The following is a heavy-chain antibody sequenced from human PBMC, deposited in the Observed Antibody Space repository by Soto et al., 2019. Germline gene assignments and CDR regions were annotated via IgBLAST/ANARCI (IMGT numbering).Heavy chain of an antibody. CDR3: ARARLSIAAAGTNYYYGMDV. V-gene: IGHV1-2*04. D-gene: IGHD6-13*01. Sequence: ASVEVSCKASGYTFTGYYMHWVRQAPGQGLEWMGWINPNSGGTNYAQKFQGWVTMTRDTSISTAYMELSRLRSDDTAVYYCARARLSIAAAGTNYYYGMDVWGQGTTVTVSS. CDR1: GYTFTGYY. J-gene: IGHJ6*02. CDR2: INPNSGGT.